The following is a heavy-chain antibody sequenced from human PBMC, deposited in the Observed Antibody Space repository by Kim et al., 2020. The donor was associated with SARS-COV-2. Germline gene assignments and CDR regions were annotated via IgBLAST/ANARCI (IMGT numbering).Heavy chain of an antibody. CDR1: GFSLSDYY. D-gene: IGHD3-10*01. J-gene: IGHJ4*02. Sequence: GGSLRLSCAASGFSLSDYYMTWVRHPPGKGLAWVANIKHSGTEKNYVDSVKGRFTVSRDNAKNSLYLQMSSLRAEDTAVYYCARDYYGFLNHWGLGTLVT. V-gene: IGHV3-7*01. CDR3: ARDYYGFLNH. CDR2: IKHSGTEK.